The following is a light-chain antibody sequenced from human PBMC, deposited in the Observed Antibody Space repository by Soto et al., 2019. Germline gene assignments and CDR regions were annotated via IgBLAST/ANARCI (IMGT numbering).Light chain of an antibody. Sequence: QSVLTQPASVSGSPGQSITISCTGTSSDVGGYNYVSWYQQHPGKAPKLMIYDVSNRPSGVSNRFSGSKSGNTASLTISGLQAEDEADYYCNSYTSSSTPNVFGTGTKVTVL. CDR1: SSDVGGYNY. CDR3: NSYTSSSTPNV. CDR2: DVS. V-gene: IGLV2-14*01. J-gene: IGLJ1*01.